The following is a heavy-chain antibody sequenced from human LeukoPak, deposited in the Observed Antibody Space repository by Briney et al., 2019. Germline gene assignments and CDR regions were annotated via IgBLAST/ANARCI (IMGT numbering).Heavy chain of an antibody. CDR2: INPNSGGT. J-gene: IGHJ4*02. V-gene: IGHV1-2*02. Sequence: ASVKVSCKASGYTFTGYYMHLVRQAPGQGLEWMGWINPNSGGTNYAQKFQGRVTMTRDTSISTAYMELSRLRADDTAVYYCARDPPWGLTGARGDDYWGQGTLVTVPS. CDR1: GYTFTGYY. CDR3: ARDPPWGLTGARGDDY. D-gene: IGHD3-9*01.